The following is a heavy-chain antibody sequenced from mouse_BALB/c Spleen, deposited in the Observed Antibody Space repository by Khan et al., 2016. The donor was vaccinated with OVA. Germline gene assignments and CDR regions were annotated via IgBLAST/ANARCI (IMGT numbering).Heavy chain of an antibody. CDR2: ISSDSITL. CDR3: ASGNWAWFAY. Sequence: EVQGVESGGDLVQPGGSRKLSCAASGFTFSSFGMHWVRQAPEKGLEWVAYISSDSITLYYADTVKGRFPISRNNPRNTLFLQMTSLRSEDTAIYSCASGNWAWFAYWGQGTLVTVSA. V-gene: IGHV5-17*02. D-gene: IGHD4-1*01. J-gene: IGHJ3*01. CDR1: GFTFSSFG.